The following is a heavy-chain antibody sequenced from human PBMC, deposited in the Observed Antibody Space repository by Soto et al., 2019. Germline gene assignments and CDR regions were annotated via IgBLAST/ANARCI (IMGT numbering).Heavy chain of an antibody. V-gene: IGHV1-18*01. CDR3: AMFYIVVVVAAGDDAFDI. CDR1: GYTFTSYG. CDR2: ISAYNGNT. D-gene: IGHD2-15*01. Sequence: ASVKVSCKASGYTFTSYGISWVRQAPGQGLEWMGWISAYNGNTNYAQKLQGRVTMTTDTSTSTAYMKLRSLRSDDTAVDYCAMFYIVVVVAAGDDAFDIWGQGTMVNVS. J-gene: IGHJ3*02.